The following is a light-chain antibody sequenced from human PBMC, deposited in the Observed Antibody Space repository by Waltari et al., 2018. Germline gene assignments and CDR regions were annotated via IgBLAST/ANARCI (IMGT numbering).Light chain of an antibody. V-gene: IGLV4-69*02. Sequence: QLALTQSPSASASLGASVKLTCTLTSGHSSNVVAWLQQQPEKGPRYLMKVNSDGSHSKGDDIPDRFSGSGSGAERYLTISSLQSEDEADYYCQTGGHGTWVFGGGTKLTVL. CDR3: QTGGHGTWV. CDR1: SGHSSNV. CDR2: VNSDGSH. J-gene: IGLJ3*02.